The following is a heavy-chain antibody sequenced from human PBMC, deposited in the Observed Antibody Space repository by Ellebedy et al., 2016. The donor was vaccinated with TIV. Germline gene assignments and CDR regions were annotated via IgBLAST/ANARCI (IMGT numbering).Heavy chain of an antibody. J-gene: IGHJ5*01. Sequence: GESLKISCVASGFSFRNYWMGWVRQAPGKGLEWVANIYQDGSAKFVVDSVKGRFTISRDNAKNSLYLQMHSLRVEDTALYYCARRGSYGDYAVQVNNWFDSWGQGTLVTV. V-gene: IGHV3-7*01. CDR1: GFSFRNYW. D-gene: IGHD4-17*01. CDR2: IYQDGSAK. CDR3: ARRGSYGDYAVQVNNWFDS.